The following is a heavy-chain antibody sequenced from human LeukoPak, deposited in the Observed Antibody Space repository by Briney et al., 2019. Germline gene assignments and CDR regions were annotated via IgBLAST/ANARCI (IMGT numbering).Heavy chain of an antibody. J-gene: IGHJ4*02. Sequence: GGSLRLSCAASGFTFRIYAMSWVRQAPGKGLEWVSAIRGSSGSTYYADSVKGRFTISRDNSKNTLYLQMNSLRAEDTAVYYCAKLLNDYGDYYFDYWGQGTLVTVFS. CDR3: AKLLNDYGDYYFDY. D-gene: IGHD4-17*01. CDR2: IRGSSGST. V-gene: IGHV3-23*01. CDR1: GFTFRIYA.